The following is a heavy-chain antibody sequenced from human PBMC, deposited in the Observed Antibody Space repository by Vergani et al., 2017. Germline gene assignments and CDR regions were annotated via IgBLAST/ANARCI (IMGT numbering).Heavy chain of an antibody. CDR3: ARLIAARSYYYYYGMDV. J-gene: IGHJ6*02. CDR1: GGSFSGYY. D-gene: IGHD6-13*01. CDR2: INHSGST. V-gene: IGHV4-34*01. Sequence: QVQLQQWGAGLLKPSETLSLTCAVYGGSFSGYYWSWIRQPPGKGLEWIGEINHSGSTNYNPSLKSRVTISVDTSKNQFSLKLSSVTAAVTAVYYCARLIAARSYYYYYGMDVWGQGTTVTVSS.